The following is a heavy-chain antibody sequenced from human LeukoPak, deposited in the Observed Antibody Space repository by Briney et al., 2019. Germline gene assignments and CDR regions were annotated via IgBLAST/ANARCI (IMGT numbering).Heavy chain of an antibody. CDR3: ATSESQTKFDF. J-gene: IGHJ4*02. CDR2: IFPGDSET. Sequence: RGESLKISCKGSGYRFNTYWIGWVRQMPGKGLEWMGIIFPGDSETIYSPSFQGQVTISADKSLSTAYLQWSSLKASDSAMYYCATSESQTKFDFWGQGTLVTASS. D-gene: IGHD1/OR15-1a*01. V-gene: IGHV5-51*01. CDR1: GYRFNTYW.